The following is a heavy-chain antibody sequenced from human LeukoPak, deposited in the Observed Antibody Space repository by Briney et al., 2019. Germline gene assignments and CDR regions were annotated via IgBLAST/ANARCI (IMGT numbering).Heavy chain of an antibody. CDR2: IIPIFGTT. J-gene: IGHJ4*02. CDR1: GGTFSSYI. D-gene: IGHD3-22*01. V-gene: IGHV1-69*06. CDR3: AYQGNYYDTSGYSH. Sequence: GSSVKVSCKASGGTFSSYIISWVRQAPGQGLEWMGGIIPIFGTTNYAQKFRDRVTITADKSTSTASMELRSLRSDDTAVYYCAYQGNYYDTSGYSHWGLGTLVTVSS.